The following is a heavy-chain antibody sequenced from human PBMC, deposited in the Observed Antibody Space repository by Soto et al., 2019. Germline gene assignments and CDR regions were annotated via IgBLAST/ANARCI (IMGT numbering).Heavy chain of an antibody. CDR2: ISAYNGNT. Sequence: ASVKLSCKASGYTFTSYGISLVRQAPGQGLEWMGWISAYNGNTNYAQKLQGRVTMTTDTSTSTAYMELRSLRSDDTAVYYCARDGNYDFWSGYYPPPYFDYWGQGTLVTVSS. CDR1: GYTFTSYG. D-gene: IGHD3-3*01. CDR3: ARDGNYDFWSGYYPPPYFDY. J-gene: IGHJ4*02. V-gene: IGHV1-18*01.